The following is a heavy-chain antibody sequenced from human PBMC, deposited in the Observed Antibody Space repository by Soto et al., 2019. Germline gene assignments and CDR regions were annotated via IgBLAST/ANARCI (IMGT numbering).Heavy chain of an antibody. CDR2: IYYTGST. Sequence: NPPETLSLTCSVSGGSISSRNYYWAWIRQHPGKGLEWIGSIYYTGSTLDSPSLKGRVTLSIDTSKRQVSLKLSSVTAAYTGIYYCTRHRDILEVYGMDVWGQGTTVTVSS. V-gene: IGHV4-39*01. J-gene: IGHJ6*02. CDR3: TRHRDILEVYGMDV. D-gene: IGHD2-15*01. CDR1: GGSISSRNYY.